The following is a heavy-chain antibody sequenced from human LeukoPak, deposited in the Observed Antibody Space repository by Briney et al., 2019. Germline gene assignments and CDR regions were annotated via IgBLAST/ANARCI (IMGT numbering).Heavy chain of an antibody. J-gene: IGHJ3*02. D-gene: IGHD6-19*01. CDR2: ISSSSSTI. CDR1: GFTFSSYS. CDR3: ARTQWLDAFDI. Sequence: PGGSLRLSCAASGFTFSSYSMNWVRQAPGKGLEWVSYISSSSSTIYYADSVKGRFTISRDNAKNSLYLQMNSLRAEDTAVYYCARTQWLDAFDIWGQGTMVTVSS. V-gene: IGHV3-48*01.